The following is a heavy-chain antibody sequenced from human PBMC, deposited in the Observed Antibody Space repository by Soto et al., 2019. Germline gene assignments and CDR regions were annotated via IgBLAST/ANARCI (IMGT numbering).Heavy chain of an antibody. D-gene: IGHD1-7*01. Sequence: QVQLQQWGAGLLKPSETLSLTCAVYGGSFSGYYWSWIRQPPGKGLEWIGEINHSGSTNYNPSLKSRVTISVDTSKTQFSLKLSSVTAADTAVYYCARGVLELLRSRKDYYYYGMDVWGQGTTVTVSS. CDR2: INHSGST. J-gene: IGHJ6*02. CDR3: ARGVLELLRSRKDYYYYGMDV. V-gene: IGHV4-34*01. CDR1: GGSFSGYY.